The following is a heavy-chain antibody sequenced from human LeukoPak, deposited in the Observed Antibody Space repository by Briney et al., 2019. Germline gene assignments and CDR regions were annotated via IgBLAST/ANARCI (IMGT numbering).Heavy chain of an antibody. CDR1: GYSITSGYY. J-gene: IGHJ4*02. Sequence: PSETLSLTCAVSGYSITSGYYWAWIRQPPGKGLEWIGSIYYSGSTYYNPSLKSRVTISVDTSKNQFSLKLSSVTAADTAVYYCARQPYSSSEPLDYWGQGTLVTVSS. D-gene: IGHD6-13*01. CDR3: ARQPYSSSEPLDY. CDR2: IYYSGST. V-gene: IGHV4-38-2*01.